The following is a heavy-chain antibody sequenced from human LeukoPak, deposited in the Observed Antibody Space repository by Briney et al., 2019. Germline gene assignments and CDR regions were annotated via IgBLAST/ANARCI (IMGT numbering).Heavy chain of an antibody. V-gene: IGHV4-59*08. CDR2: IHYSGLT. CDR3: ARHFNSMGAFVI. D-gene: IGHD2-21*01. Sequence: SETLSLTCTVSGGSIRGYYYSWIRQPPGKGLEWIGYIHYSGLTDSNPSLKSRVTISVDTSKNQFFLKLTSGTAADTAVYYCARHFNSMGAFVIWGQGTMVTVSS. CDR1: GGSIRGYY. J-gene: IGHJ3*02.